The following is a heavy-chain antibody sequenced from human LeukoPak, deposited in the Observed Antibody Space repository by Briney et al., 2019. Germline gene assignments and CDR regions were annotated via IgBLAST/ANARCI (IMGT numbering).Heavy chain of an antibody. V-gene: IGHV1-18*04. Sequence: ASVKVSCKASGYTFTRYYMHWVRQAPGQGLEWMGWISAYNGNTSHAQKFQGRVTMTTDTSTSTAYMELRSLRSDDTAVYYCARDLPYGSSDRTPFDYWGQGTLVTVSS. CDR2: ISAYNGNT. CDR1: GYTFTRYY. D-gene: IGHD6-6*01. CDR3: ARDLPYGSSDRTPFDY. J-gene: IGHJ4*02.